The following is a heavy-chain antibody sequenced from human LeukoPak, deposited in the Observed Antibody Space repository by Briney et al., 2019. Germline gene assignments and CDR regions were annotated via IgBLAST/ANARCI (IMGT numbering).Heavy chain of an antibody. CDR3: ARNNGMDV. CDR1: GFALSSHW. J-gene: IGHJ6*02. CDR2: VNRDGSET. Sequence: GGSLRFSCAASGFALSSHWMTWVRQVPGRGPEWVANVNRDGSETCYLDSVKGRFTISKDNAKNSLYLQMNSLRAEDTALYHCARNNGMDVWGQGTTVIVSS. V-gene: IGHV3-7*03.